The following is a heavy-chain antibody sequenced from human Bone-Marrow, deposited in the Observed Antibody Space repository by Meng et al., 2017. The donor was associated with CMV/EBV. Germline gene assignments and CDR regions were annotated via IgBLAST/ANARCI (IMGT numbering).Heavy chain of an antibody. CDR2: INPNSGGT. CDR1: GYTFTGYY. CDR3: ARVTIFTMTTVTIEAGYGMYV. Sequence: ASVKVSCKASGYTFTGYYMHWVRQAPGQGLEWMGWINPNSGGTNYAQKFQGRVTMTRDTSISTAYMELSRLRSDDTAVYYCARVTIFTMTTVTIEAGYGMYVWGQGTTVTVSS. J-gene: IGHJ6*02. V-gene: IGHV1-2*02. D-gene: IGHD4-11*01.